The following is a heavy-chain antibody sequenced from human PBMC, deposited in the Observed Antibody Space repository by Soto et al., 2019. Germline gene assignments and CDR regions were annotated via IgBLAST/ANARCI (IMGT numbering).Heavy chain of an antibody. D-gene: IGHD2-15*01. J-gene: IGHJ5*02. CDR3: VRQGYCSPGSCYRWFDP. Sequence: PSETLSLTCTVSGASISKNPYYWGWIRQPPGKGLDWIASITSSGNTYFNPSLKSRITISVDTSRNQVSLELTSVTAADTAVYYCVRQGYCSPGSCYRWFDPWGQGTLVTVSS. CDR1: GASISKNPYY. CDR2: ITSSGNT. V-gene: IGHV4-39*01.